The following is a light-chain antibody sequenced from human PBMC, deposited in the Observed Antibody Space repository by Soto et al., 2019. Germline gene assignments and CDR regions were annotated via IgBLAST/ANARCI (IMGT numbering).Light chain of an antibody. J-gene: IGLJ1*01. V-gene: IGLV2-11*01. CDR2: DVT. Sequence: SALTQPRSVSGSPGQSVTISCTGTSSDVGGYNYVSWYQQHPGKVPKLMIYDVTTRPSGVPDRFSGSKSGNTASLTISGLQAEDEADYYCSSHAGSSVVFGTGTKVTAL. CDR1: SSDVGGYNY. CDR3: SSHAGSSVV.